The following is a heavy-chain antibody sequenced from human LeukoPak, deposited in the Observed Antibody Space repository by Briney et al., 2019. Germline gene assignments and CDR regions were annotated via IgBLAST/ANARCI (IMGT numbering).Heavy chain of an antibody. Sequence: SETLSLTCTISGESIGSYFWSWIRQPAGKGLEWIGRISASGSTYYSPSLKSRVSMSVDKSKDQFSLNLTSLSAADTAIYYCARDEVYGELYYWGQGTLVSVSS. CDR3: ARDEVYGELYY. CDR2: ISASGST. V-gene: IGHV4-4*07. J-gene: IGHJ4*02. CDR1: GESIGSYF. D-gene: IGHD3-10*01.